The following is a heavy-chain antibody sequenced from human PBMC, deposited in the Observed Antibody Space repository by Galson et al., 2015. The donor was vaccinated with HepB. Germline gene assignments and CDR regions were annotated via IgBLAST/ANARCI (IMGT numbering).Heavy chain of an antibody. CDR1: GYSFTSYW. D-gene: IGHD5-18*01. J-gene: IGHJ6*02. Sequence: QSGAEVKKPGESLKISCKGSGYSFTSYWIGWVRQMPGKGLEWMGIIYPGDSDTRYSPSFQGQVTISADKSISTAYLQWSSLKASDTAMYYCARLAYSYGPPQYYYGMDVWGQGTTVTVSS. CDR2: IYPGDSDT. CDR3: ARLAYSYGPPQYYYGMDV. V-gene: IGHV5-51*01.